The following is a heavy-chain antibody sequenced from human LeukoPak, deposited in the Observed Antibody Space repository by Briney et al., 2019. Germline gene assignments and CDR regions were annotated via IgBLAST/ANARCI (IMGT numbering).Heavy chain of an antibody. D-gene: IGHD2-2*01. CDR1: EDTFTGYY. V-gene: IGHV1-2*02. CDR3: ATDHCTRTNCYEDYYHGMDV. CDR2: VNPNNGVT. J-gene: IGHJ6*02. Sequence: GASVRVSFKASEDTFTGYYIHWVRQAPGQGLEWMGWVNPNNGVTEYAQEFQGRVTMTRDTSLSTAYMELSRLRSDDTAGYYCATDHCTRTNCYEDYYHGMDVWGQGTAVTVSS.